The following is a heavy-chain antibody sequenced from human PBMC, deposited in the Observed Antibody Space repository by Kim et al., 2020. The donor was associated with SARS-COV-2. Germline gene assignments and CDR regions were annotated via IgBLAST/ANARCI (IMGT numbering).Heavy chain of an antibody. V-gene: IGHV3-73*01. J-gene: IGHJ3*02. CDR3: TRVPPYSNSWWDAFDI. D-gene: IGHD6-13*01. CDR1: GFTFSDSA. Sequence: GGSLRLSCAASGFTFSDSAMYWVRQASGKGLEWVGRIRSKTNSYATAYDVSVKGRFIISRDDSKNTAYLQMNRLKTEDTAIYYCTRVPPYSNSWWDAFDIWGQGTMVTVSS. CDR2: IRSKTNSYAT.